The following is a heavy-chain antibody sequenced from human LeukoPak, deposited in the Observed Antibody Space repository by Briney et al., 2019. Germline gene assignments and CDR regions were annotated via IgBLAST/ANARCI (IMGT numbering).Heavy chain of an antibody. CDR1: RLTFSSYA. CDR3: AKDPMIVVSDPEDSRS. CDR2: ISGSGGST. V-gene: IGHV3-23*01. J-gene: IGHJ4*02. D-gene: IGHD3-22*01. Sequence: TGGSLRLSCGVWRLTFSSYAMGWVRQAPGKGLEWVSAISGSGGSTYYAESVKGRFTISRDNSKNTLYLQMNSLRAEDTAVYYCAKDPMIVVSDPEDSRSWGQGTLVTVST.